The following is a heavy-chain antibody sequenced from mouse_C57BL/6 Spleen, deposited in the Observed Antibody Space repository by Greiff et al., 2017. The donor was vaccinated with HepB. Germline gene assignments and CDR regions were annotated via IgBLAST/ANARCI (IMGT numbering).Heavy chain of an antibody. CDR2: ISSGGSYT. CDR3: ARQTDGYYDY. D-gene: IGHD2-3*01. V-gene: IGHV5-6*01. Sequence: DVQLVESGGDLVKPGGSLKLSCAASGFNFSSYGMPWVRQTPDKRLEWVATISSGGSYTYYPDSVKGRITIARDNAKNTLYLQMSSLKSEDTAMYYCARQTDGYYDYWGQGTTLTVSS. CDR1: GFNFSSYG. J-gene: IGHJ2*01.